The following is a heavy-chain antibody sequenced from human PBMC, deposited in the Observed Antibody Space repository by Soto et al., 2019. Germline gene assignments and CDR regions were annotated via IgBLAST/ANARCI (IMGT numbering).Heavy chain of an antibody. CDR1: GFTFSCYA. V-gene: IGHV3-23*01. CDR2: SSGSGGST. CDR3: AKVLRSHYYDSSGYSPDAFHI. J-gene: IGHJ3*02. Sequence: HPGGPLRLSCAASGFTFSCYAMGWVRQAPGKGLEWVSASSGSGGSTYYADSVKGRFTISRDNTKNTLYLQMNSLRAEDTAVYYCAKVLRSHYYDSSGYSPDAFHIWGQGTMVTVSS. D-gene: IGHD3-22*01.